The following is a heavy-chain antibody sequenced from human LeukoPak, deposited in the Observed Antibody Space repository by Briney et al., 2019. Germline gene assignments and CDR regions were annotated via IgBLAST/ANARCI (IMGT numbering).Heavy chain of an antibody. CDR3: ARRNAMDV. CDR2: ISYDGSNK. J-gene: IGHJ6*02. Sequence: GGSLRLSCAASGFTFSSYGMHWVRQAPGKGLEWVAVISYDGSNKYYADSVKGRFTISRDNSKNTLYLQMNSLRAEDTAVYYCARRNAMDVWGQGTTVIVFS. CDR1: GFTFSSYG. V-gene: IGHV3-30*03.